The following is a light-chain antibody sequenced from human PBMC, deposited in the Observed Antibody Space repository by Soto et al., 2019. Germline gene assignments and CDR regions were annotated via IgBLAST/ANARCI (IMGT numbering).Light chain of an antibody. J-gene: IGKJ1*01. CDR3: QQYDSSPPSWT. CDR1: QSVSD. V-gene: IGKV3-20*01. Sequence: ETVLTQSPGTLSLSPGERVTLSCRASQSVSDLAWYQQKPGQAPRLLIYGASSRATGIPDRFSGSGSGTDFTLTISRLEPEDFAVYYCQQYDSSPPSWTVGQGTTVEVK. CDR2: GAS.